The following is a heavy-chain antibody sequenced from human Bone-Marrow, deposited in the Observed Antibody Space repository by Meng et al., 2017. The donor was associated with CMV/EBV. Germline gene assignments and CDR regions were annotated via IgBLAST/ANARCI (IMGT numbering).Heavy chain of an antibody. CDR2: IIPILGIA. CDR1: GGTFSSYA. CDR3: AISLPLGYCSSTSCDNYYYGMDV. J-gene: IGHJ6*02. Sequence: VKVSCKASGGTFSSYAISWVRQAPGQGLEWMGGIIPILGIANYAQKFQGRVTITADKSTSTAYMELSSLRSEDTAVYYCAISLPLGYCSSTSCDNYYYGMDVWGQGTTVTVSS. V-gene: IGHV1-69*10. D-gene: IGHD2-2*02.